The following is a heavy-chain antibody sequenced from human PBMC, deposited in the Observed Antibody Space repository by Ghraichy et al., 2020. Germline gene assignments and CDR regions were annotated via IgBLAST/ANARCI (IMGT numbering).Heavy chain of an antibody. J-gene: IGHJ6*02. Sequence: GGSLRLSCAVSGFTFSRFGMHWVRQAPGKGLEWVAVTSYDGSNKNYADSVKGRFTISRDNSKNTLYLQMSSLRAEDTAVYYCAKERDSSGYYSFRGDYYGMDVWDQGTTVTVSS. CDR1: GFTFSRFG. D-gene: IGHD3-22*01. CDR2: TSYDGSNK. CDR3: AKERDSSGYYSFRGDYYGMDV. V-gene: IGHV3-30*18.